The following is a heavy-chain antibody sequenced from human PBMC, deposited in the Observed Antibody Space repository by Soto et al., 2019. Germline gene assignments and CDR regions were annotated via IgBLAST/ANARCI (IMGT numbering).Heavy chain of an antibody. CDR3: ARGPPYYGDYSYYYYYYGMDV. Sequence: GGSLRLSCAASGFTFSSYSMNWVRQAPGKGLEWVSSISSSSSYIYYADSVKGRFTISRDNAKNSLYLQMNSLRAEDTAVYYCARGPPYYGDYSYYYYYYGMDVWGQGTTVTAP. CDR1: GFTFSSYS. V-gene: IGHV3-21*01. CDR2: ISSSSSYI. D-gene: IGHD4-17*01. J-gene: IGHJ6*02.